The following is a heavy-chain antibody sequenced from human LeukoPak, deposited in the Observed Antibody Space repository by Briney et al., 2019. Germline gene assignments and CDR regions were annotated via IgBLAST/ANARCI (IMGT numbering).Heavy chain of an antibody. D-gene: IGHD4-17*01. CDR1: RGSTSSGDYH. Sequence: SETLSLTCTVCRGSTSSGDYHWSWTHQPPGGGLGWIGSIYYSGSTYYNPSLKRLVTISVDTSKNQFSLKLSSVAAADTAVYYCARDKVYGDPPYNWFDPWGQGTLVTVSS. V-gene: IGHV4-30-4*01. CDR2: IYYSGST. CDR3: ARDKVYGDPPYNWFDP. J-gene: IGHJ5*02.